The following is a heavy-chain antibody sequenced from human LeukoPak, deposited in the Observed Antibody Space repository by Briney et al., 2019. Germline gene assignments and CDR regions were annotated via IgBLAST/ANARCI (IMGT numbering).Heavy chain of an antibody. CDR1: RFTFSSYT. V-gene: IGHV3-21*01. CDR2: IDPSSTYI. CDR3: TRGSFGDYEY. D-gene: IGHD4-17*01. J-gene: IGHJ4*02. Sequence: GGSLRLSCSASRFTFSSYTMNWVRQAPGKGLEWVSSIDPSSTYIYYADSVKGRFTISRDNAQNSLYLQMNSLRAEDTAVYYCTRGSFGDYEYWGQGTLVTVSS.